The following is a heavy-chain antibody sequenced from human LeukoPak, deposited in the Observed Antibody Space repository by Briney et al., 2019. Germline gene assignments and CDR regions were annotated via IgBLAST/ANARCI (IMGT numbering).Heavy chain of an antibody. D-gene: IGHD6-6*01. CDR1: GFTFSSFG. CDR2: TSYDGSNK. CDR3: AREGTWLGIAALDAFDI. V-gene: IGHV3-30*03. J-gene: IGHJ3*02. Sequence: SGGSLRLSCAASGFTFSSFGMHWVRQAPGKGLEWVAVTSYDGSNKYYADSVKGRFTISRDNSKNTLYLQMNSLRAEDTAVYYCAREGTWLGIAALDAFDIWGQGTMVTVSS.